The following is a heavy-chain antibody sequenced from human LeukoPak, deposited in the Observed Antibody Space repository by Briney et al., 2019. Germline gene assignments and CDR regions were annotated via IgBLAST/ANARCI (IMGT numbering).Heavy chain of an antibody. Sequence: SQTLSLTCAISGDSVSSNSAAWNWIRQSPSRGLEWLGRTYYRSKWSNDYAGFVKSRITINPDTSKNQFSLKLSSVTAADTAVYYCARPPRYGSGSYYKRGYYFDYWGQGTLVTVSS. CDR2: TYYRSKWSN. J-gene: IGHJ4*02. CDR1: GDSVSSNSAA. V-gene: IGHV6-1*01. CDR3: ARPPRYGSGSYYKRGYYFDY. D-gene: IGHD3-10*01.